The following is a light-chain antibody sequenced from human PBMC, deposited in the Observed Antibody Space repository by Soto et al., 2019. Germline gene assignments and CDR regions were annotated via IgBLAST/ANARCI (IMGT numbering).Light chain of an antibody. CDR2: GAS. V-gene: IGKV3-20*01. CDR3: QQYGNSPPLT. J-gene: IGKJ4*01. CDR1: QSNSSH. Sequence: EIVLTQSPGTQSLSPGERATLSCRASQSNSSHLARYQQRPGQAPRLLIYGASSRATGIPDRFSGSGSGTDFTLTISRLEPEDFALYYCQQYGNSPPLTFGGGTKVEIK.